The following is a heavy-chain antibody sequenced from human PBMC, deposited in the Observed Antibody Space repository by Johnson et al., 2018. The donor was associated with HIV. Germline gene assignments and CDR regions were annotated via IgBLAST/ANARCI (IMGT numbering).Heavy chain of an antibody. CDR3: AKGRARTAARQPRGDAFDI. V-gene: IGHV3-20*04. CDR2: INWNGGST. D-gene: IGHD6-6*01. CDR1: GFNFSTYG. J-gene: IGHJ3*02. Sequence: VQLVESGGGVVQPGRSLRLSCAASGFNFSTYGMSWVRQAPGKGLEWVSGINWNGGSTGYADSVKGRFTISRDNAKNSLYLQMNSLRAEDTALYYCAKGRARTAARQPRGDAFDIWGQGTMVTVSS.